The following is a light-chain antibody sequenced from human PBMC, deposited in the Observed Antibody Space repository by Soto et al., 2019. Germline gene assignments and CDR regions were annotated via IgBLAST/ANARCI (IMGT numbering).Light chain of an antibody. V-gene: IGKV3-15*01. CDR3: QHYNDWPPKQYT. CDR1: QSVSSY. J-gene: IGKJ2*01. CDR2: DAS. Sequence: EIVMTQSPATLSVSPGERATLSCRASQSVSSYLAWYQQKPGQAPRLLIYDASTSATGIPARFSGSGSGTEFTLTISSLQYEDFAVYYCQHYNDWPPKQYTFGQGPKLEIK.